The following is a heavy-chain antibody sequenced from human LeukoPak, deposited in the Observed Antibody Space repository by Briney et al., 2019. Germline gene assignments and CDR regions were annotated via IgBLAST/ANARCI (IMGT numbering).Heavy chain of an antibody. D-gene: IGHD1-1*01. Sequence: ASVKVSCKASGYTFSSYYMHWVRQAPEQGLEWMGVINPSGGSTSYAQRFQGRVTITRDTSTSTFYMELSSLRSEDTAVYYCARHSLPGTTPFDYWGQGTLVTVSS. CDR2: INPSGGST. CDR1: GYTFSSYY. CDR3: ARHSLPGTTPFDY. V-gene: IGHV1-46*01. J-gene: IGHJ4*02.